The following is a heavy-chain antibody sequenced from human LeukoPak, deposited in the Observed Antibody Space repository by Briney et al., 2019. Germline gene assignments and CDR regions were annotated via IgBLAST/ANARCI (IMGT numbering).Heavy chain of an antibody. CDR3: ARGPYDFWSGQYYYYYMDV. D-gene: IGHD3-3*01. CDR2: IYYSGST. CDR1: GGSISSGGYY. J-gene: IGHJ6*03. Sequence: SETLSLTCTVSGGSISSGGYYWSWIRQHPGKGLEWIGYIYYSGSTYYNPSLMSRVTISVDTSKNQFSLKLSSVTAADTAVYYCARGPYDFWSGQYYYYYMDVWGKGTTVTVSS. V-gene: IGHV4-31*03.